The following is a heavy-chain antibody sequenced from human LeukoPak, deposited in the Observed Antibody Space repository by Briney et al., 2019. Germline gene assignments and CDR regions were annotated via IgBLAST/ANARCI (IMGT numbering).Heavy chain of an antibody. CDR3: ATYKNWVAGDV. CDR1: GFTFSDYW. V-gene: IGHV3-7*01. J-gene: IGHJ6*02. D-gene: IGHD7-27*01. Sequence: GGSLRLSCAASGFTFSDYWMNWVRQAPGKGPEWVATIKKDGDEDHYVDSVKGRFTVTRDNARNSLFLQMNSLRVEDTGVYYCATYKNWVAGDVWGQGTTVSVSS. CDR2: IKKDGDED.